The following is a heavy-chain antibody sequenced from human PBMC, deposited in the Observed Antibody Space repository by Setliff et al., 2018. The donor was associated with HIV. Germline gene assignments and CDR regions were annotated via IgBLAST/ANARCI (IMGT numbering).Heavy chain of an antibody. D-gene: IGHD5-18*01. J-gene: IGHJ4*02. CDR1: GYSFTGYY. Sequence: ASVKVSCKASGYSFTGYYMHWVRQAPGQGIEWLGWINPSSGGSVSAQKFQGRVSMSRDTSITTAYLELSDLRSDDTAVYYCASGGDSPLVKGYYFLYWGQGTLVTVSS. V-gene: IGHV1-2*02. CDR3: ASGGDSPLVKGYYFLY. CDR2: INPSSGGS.